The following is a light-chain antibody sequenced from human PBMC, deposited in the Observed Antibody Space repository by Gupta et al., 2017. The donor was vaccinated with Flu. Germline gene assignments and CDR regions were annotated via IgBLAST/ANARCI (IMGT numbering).Light chain of an antibody. V-gene: IGKV3-20*01. CDR2: GAS. CDR3: QQYGRSPTT. J-gene: IGKJ1*01. Sequence: IVLTQSPGTLSLSPGERATLSCTASQSVTSSNLAWYQQKRGQAPRLLIYGASSRATGIPDRFSGSGSGTDFTLTISRLEPEDCAVYFCQQYGRSPTTFGQGTKVEIK. CDR1: QSVTSSN.